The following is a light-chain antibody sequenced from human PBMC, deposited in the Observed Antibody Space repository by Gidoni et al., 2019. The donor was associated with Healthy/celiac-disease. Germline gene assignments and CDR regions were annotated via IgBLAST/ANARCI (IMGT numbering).Light chain of an antibody. CDR3: QQLNSYLL. CDR2: AAS. CDR1: QGISSY. Sequence: DIQLTQSPSFLSASVGDSVTITCRASQGISSYLAWYQQQPGKAPKLLIYAASTLQSGVPSRFSGSGSGTEFTLTISSLQPEDFATYYCQQLNSYLLFXGXTKVEIK. V-gene: IGKV1-9*01. J-gene: IGKJ4*01.